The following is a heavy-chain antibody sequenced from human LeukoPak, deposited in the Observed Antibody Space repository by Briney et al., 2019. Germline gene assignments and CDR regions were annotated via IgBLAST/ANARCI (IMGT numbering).Heavy chain of an antibody. CDR2: IYSGGST. Sequence: PGGSLRLSCAASEFSVGSNYMTWVRQAPGKGLEWVSLIYSGGSTYYADSVKGRFTISRDNSKDTLYLQMNSLRAEDTAVYYCARIKVRGVTWFDPWGQGTLVTVSS. V-gene: IGHV3-66*01. CDR1: EFSVGSNY. J-gene: IGHJ5*02. CDR3: ARIKVRGVTWFDP. D-gene: IGHD3-10*01.